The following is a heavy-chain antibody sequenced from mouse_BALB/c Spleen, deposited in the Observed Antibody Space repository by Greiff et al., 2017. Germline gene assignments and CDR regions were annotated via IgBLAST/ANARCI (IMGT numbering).Heavy chain of an antibody. CDR1: GYSITSDYA. V-gene: IGHV3-2*02. D-gene: IGHD2-1*01. CDR3: ARRVIPYYAMDY. J-gene: IGHJ4*01. Sequence: EVKLQESGPGLVKPSQSLSLTCTVTGYSITSDYAWNWIRQFPGNKLEWMGYISYSGSTSYNPSLKSRISITRDTSKNQFFLQLNSVTTEDTATYYCARRVIPYYAMDYWGQGTSVTVSS. CDR2: ISYSGST.